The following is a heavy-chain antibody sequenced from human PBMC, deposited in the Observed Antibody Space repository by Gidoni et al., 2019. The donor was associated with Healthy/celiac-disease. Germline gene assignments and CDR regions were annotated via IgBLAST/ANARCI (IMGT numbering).Heavy chain of an antibody. CDR1: GYTLTALS. CDR2: FDPEDGET. V-gene: IGHV1-24*01. Sequence: QVQLVPSGAEVKKPGASVKVSCKVSGYTLTALSMHWVRQAPGKGLEWMGGFDPEDGETIYAQKFQGRVTMTEDTSTDTAYMELSSLRSEDTAVYYCATLPYYYDSSGYAFDYWGQGTLVTVSS. CDR3: ATLPYYYDSSGYAFDY. J-gene: IGHJ4*02. D-gene: IGHD3-22*01.